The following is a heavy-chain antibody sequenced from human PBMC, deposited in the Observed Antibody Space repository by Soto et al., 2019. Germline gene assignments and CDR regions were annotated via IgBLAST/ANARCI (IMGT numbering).Heavy chain of an antibody. CDR3: ARVPTSHFYYYTDMDV. CDR2: INHSGST. V-gene: IGHV4-34*01. CDR1: GGSFNTHY. J-gene: IGHJ6*02. Sequence: VRLQQWGAGLLKPSATLSLTCGISGGSFNTHYWSWLRQPPGRGLEWLGDINHSGSTNYNTPFKSRVTISVDTSKNQFSLQLTSVTAADTAVYYCARVPTSHFYYYTDMDVWGQGTAVTVSS. D-gene: IGHD3-3*01.